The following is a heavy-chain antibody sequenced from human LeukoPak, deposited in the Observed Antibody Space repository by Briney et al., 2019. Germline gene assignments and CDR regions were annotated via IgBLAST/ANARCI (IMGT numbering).Heavy chain of an antibody. CDR1: GYTFTSYG. Sequence: SVKVSCKASGYTFTSYGISWVRQAPGQGLEWMGGIIPIFGTANYAQKFQGRVTITADESTSTAYMELSSLRSEDTAVYYCARARGRYGDYGFRHAFDIWGQGTMVTVSS. CDR3: ARARGRYGDYGFRHAFDI. J-gene: IGHJ3*02. CDR2: IIPIFGTA. D-gene: IGHD4-17*01. V-gene: IGHV1-69*13.